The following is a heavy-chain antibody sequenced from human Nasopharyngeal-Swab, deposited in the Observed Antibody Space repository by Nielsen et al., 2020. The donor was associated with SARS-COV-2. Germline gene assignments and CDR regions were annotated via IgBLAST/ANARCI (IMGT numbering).Heavy chain of an antibody. CDR3: AKDRDSGDDSGEYYHYYCMDV. V-gene: IGHV3-23*01. Sequence: GESLKISCAASGFIFSSYAMNWVRQAPGRGLEWVSAISGGDDSTKYADSVKGRFTISRDNSKNTLDLQMNSLRAEDTAIYYCAKDRDSGDDSGEYYHYYCMDVWGQGTTVTVSS. CDR1: GFIFSSYA. J-gene: IGHJ6*02. D-gene: IGHD5-12*01. CDR2: ISGGDDST.